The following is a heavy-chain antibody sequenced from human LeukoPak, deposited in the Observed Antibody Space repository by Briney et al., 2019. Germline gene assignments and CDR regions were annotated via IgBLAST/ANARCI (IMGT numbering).Heavy chain of an antibody. J-gene: IGHJ4*01. V-gene: IGHV3-7*01. CDR1: GFTFTDYW. D-gene: IGHD6-13*01. Sequence: GGSLRLSCEVYGFTFTDYWMNWVRQAPGKGPEWVASIRQDGSEKTYVDSVKGRFTISRDNTKNSLSLQLNGLRAEDTAVYYCARDGTAAGLYFDLWGQGTLVTVSS. CDR2: IRQDGSEK. CDR3: ARDGTAAGLYFDL.